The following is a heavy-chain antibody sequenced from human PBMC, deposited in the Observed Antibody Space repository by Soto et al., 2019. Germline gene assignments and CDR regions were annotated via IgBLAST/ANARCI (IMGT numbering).Heavy chain of an antibody. Sequence: PGGSLRLSCAASGFTFSSYSMNWVRQAPGKGLEWVSSISSSSSYIYYADSVKGRFTISRDNAKNSLYLQMNSLRAEDTAVYYCVKSVIAARPVDGMDVWGQGTTVTVSS. CDR2: ISSSSSYI. CDR1: GFTFSSYS. V-gene: IGHV3-21*01. J-gene: IGHJ6*02. D-gene: IGHD6-6*01. CDR3: VKSVIAARPVDGMDV.